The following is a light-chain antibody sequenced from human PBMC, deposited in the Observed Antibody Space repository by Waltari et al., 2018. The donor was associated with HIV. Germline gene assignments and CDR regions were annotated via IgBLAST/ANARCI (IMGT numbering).Light chain of an antibody. CDR1: NSNIATNT. V-gene: IGLV1-44*01. CDR3: AAWDDSLNAV. CDR2: SNS. Sequence: QSVLTQPPSASGTPGQRVTISCSGSNSNIATNTVNWYQQLPGPAPKLLNYSNSRRPSGVLDRFSGSKSGTSASLAISGLQAEDEADYYCAAWDDSLNAVFGGGTKLTVL. J-gene: IGLJ2*01.